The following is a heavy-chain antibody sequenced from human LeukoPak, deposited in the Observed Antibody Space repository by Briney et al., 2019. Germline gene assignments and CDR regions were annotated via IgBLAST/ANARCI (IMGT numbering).Heavy chain of an antibody. CDR2: IIPVFGTA. V-gene: IGHV1-69*06. J-gene: IGHJ4*02. CDR1: GGTFSSYA. CDR3: VKVGSKWYDY. Sequence: SVKVSCKAYGGTFSSYAINWVRQATGQGLEWMGAIIPVFGTANYAQRFQGRVTITADKSTNTAYMELSSLRSEDTAVYYCVKVGSKWYDYWGQGTLVTVSS. D-gene: IGHD2-15*01.